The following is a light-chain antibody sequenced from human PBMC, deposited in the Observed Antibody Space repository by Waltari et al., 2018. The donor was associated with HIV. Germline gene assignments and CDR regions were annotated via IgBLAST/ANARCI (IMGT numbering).Light chain of an antibody. V-gene: IGKV1-39*01. CDR3: QQSYSTPRT. J-gene: IGKJ2*01. CDR1: QSISSY. CDR2: AAS. Sequence: DIQMTQSPSSLSASVGDRVTITCRASQSISSYLNWYQQKPGKAPKLLIYAASSVQSGVPSRFSGSGSGTDFTLTISSLQPEDFATYYCQQSYSTPRTFGQRTKLEIK.